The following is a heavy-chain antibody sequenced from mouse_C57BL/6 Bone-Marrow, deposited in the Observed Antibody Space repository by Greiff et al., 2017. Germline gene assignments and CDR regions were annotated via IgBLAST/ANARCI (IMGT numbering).Heavy chain of an antibody. CDR2: IYPRDGST. Sequence: QVQLQQSDAELVKPGASVKISCKVSGYTFTDHTIHWMKQRPEQGLEWIGYIYPRDGSTKSNEKFKGKATLTADKSSSTAYMQLNSLTSEDSSVYFCARRSDYGNYFYFDYWGQGTTLTGSS. J-gene: IGHJ2*01. CDR3: ARRSDYGNYFYFDY. V-gene: IGHV1-78*01. CDR1: GYTFTDHT. D-gene: IGHD2-1*01.